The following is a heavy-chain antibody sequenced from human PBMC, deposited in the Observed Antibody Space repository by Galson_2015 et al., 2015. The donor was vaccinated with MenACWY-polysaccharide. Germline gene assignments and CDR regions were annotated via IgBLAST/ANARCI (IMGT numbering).Heavy chain of an antibody. V-gene: IGHV3-30*18. CDR1: GFAFTSHG. CDR2: VSYDGSYK. J-gene: IGHJ4*02. D-gene: IGHD5-18*01. Sequence: SLRLSCAASGFAFTSHGMHWVRQAPGKGLEWVAVVSYDGSYKCYADTVKGRFTISRDISKNTLYLQMNSLGSEDTAVYYCAKDDDTAALYSRFEHWGQGTLVTVSS. CDR3: AKDDDTAALYSRFEH.